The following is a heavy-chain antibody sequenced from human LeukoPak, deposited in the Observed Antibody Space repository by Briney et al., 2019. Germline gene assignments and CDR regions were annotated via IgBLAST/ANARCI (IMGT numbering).Heavy chain of an antibody. CDR1: GDSISSGDYY. Sequence: SETLSLTCTVSGDSISSGDYYWSWIRQPAGKGLEWIGRISSSGSTNYNPSLKSRVTISVDTSKNQFSLKLSSVTVADTAVYFCARGPYSYDSSGAFDIWGQGTMVTVSS. D-gene: IGHD3-22*01. CDR2: ISSSGST. V-gene: IGHV4-61*02. CDR3: ARGPYSYDSSGAFDI. J-gene: IGHJ3*02.